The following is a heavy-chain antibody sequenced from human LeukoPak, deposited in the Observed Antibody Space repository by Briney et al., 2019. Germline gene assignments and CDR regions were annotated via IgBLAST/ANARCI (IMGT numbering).Heavy chain of an antibody. CDR3: AGAAC. J-gene: IGHJ4*02. CDR2: INQDGSQK. Sequence: GGSLRLSCAGSGFTFSSQWMSWVRQAPGKGLEWVANINQDGSQKYYVDSVKGRFTISRDNAKNSLYLQMTSLRAEDTAVYYCAGAACWGQGTLVTVSS. CDR1: GFTFSSQW. V-gene: IGHV3-7*04.